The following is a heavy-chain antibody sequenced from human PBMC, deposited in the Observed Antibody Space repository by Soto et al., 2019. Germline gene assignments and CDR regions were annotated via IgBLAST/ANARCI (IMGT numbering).Heavy chain of an antibody. Sequence: SETLSLTCTVSGGSISSYYWSWIRQPPGKGLEWIGYIYYSGSTNYNPSLKSRVTISVDTSKNQFSLKLSSVTAADTAVYYCARDNYGDTYYFDYWGQGTLVTVS. D-gene: IGHD4-17*01. J-gene: IGHJ4*02. CDR2: IYYSGST. V-gene: IGHV4-59*01. CDR3: ARDNYGDTYYFDY. CDR1: GGSISSYY.